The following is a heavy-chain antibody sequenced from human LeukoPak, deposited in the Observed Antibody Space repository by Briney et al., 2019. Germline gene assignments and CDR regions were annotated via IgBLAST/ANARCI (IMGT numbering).Heavy chain of an antibody. V-gene: IGHV1-18*01. D-gene: IGHD6-6*01. CDR2: ISAYNGNT. Sequence: ASVKVSCKASGYTFTSYGISWVRQAPGQGLEWMGWISAYNGNTNYAQKLQGRVTMTTDTSTSTAYMELRSLRSDDTAVYYCARDQWQYSSSSGLVYWGQGTLVTVSS. J-gene: IGHJ4*02. CDR1: GYTFTSYG. CDR3: ARDQWQYSSSSGLVY.